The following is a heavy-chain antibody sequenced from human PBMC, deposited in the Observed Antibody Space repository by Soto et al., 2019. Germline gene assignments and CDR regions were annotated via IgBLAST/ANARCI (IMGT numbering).Heavy chain of an antibody. Sequence: QVQLQESGPGRVKPSETLSLTGTVSSGSIINNFGSWIRQPPGRGLGWIGFIYYSGSTNYNSFLKSRVTMSVDMSRQQLSLKLNSVTAADTAVYYCASRLTLATTTGDAFDLWGQGTMVTVSS. CDR2: IYYSGST. V-gene: IGHV4-59*01. CDR3: ASRLTLATTTGDAFDL. D-gene: IGHD4-17*01. J-gene: IGHJ3*01. CDR1: SGSIINNF.